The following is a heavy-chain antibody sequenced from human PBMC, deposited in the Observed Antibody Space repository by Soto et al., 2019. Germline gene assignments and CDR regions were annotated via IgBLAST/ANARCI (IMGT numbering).Heavy chain of an antibody. CDR3: AKALPGDYGGDAFDI. CDR2: ISWNSGSI. V-gene: IGHV3-9*01. J-gene: IGHJ3*02. D-gene: IGHD4-17*01. Sequence: EVQLVESGGGLVQPGRSLRLSCAASGFTFDDYAMHWVRQAPGKGLEWVSGISWNSGSIGYADSVKGRFTISRDNAKNSLYRQMNSLRAEDTALYYCAKALPGDYGGDAFDIWGQGTMVTVSS. CDR1: GFTFDDYA.